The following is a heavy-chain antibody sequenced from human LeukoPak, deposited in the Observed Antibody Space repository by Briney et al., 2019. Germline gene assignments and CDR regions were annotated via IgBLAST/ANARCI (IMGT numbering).Heavy chain of an antibody. J-gene: IGHJ3*02. D-gene: IGHD2-15*01. CDR1: GGSFSDYY. V-gene: IGHV4-34*01. Sequence: SETLSLTCAVYGGSFSDYYWSWIRQPPGKGLEWIGEINHNGSTNYNPSLKSRVTISVDTSKNQFSLKLSSVTAADTAVYYCVRDCSGGSCYSPAAFNIWGQGTMVTVSS. CDR3: VRDCSGGSCYSPAAFNI. CDR2: INHNGST.